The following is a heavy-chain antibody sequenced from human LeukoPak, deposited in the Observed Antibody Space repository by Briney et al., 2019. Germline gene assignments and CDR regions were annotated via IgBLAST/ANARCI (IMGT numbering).Heavy chain of an antibody. CDR1: GFTFSRFW. CDR3: ARHSIPGRGFDP. Sequence: GSLRLSCAASGFTFSRFWMSWVRQAPGKGLEWIGYIYYSGSTNYNPSLKSRVTISIDTSKHQISLSLSSVAAAATAVYYCARHSIPGRGFDPWGQGTLVTVSP. CDR2: IYYSGST. J-gene: IGHJ5*02. V-gene: IGHV4-59*08.